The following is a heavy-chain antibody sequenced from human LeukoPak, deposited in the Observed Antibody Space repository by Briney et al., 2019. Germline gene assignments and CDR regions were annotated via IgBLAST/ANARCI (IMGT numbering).Heavy chain of an antibody. V-gene: IGHV3-30*02. J-gene: IGHJ6*03. CDR2: IRYDGSNK. Sequence: GGSLRLSCAASGFTFSSYGLHWVRQAPGKGLEWVAFIRYDGSNKYYADSVKGRFTISRDNSKNTLYLQMNSLRAEDTAVYYCAKDSAQRAYYYYYMDVWGKGTTVTVSS. CDR3: AKDSAQRAYYYYYMDV. D-gene: IGHD1-26*01. CDR1: GFTFSSYG.